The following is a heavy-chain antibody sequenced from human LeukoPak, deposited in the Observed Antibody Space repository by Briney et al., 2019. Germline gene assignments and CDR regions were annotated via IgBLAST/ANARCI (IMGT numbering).Heavy chain of an antibody. J-gene: IGHJ4*02. V-gene: IGHV1-2*02. Sequence: ASVKVSCKASEYTFIGYYIHWVRQAPGQGLEWMRWINPNGGGTNYAQKFQGRVTMTRDTSTSTVYMELSSLRSEDTAVYYCARDLDYGEKSEDYWGQGTLVTVSS. CDR3: ARDLDYGEKSEDY. CDR1: EYTFIGYY. CDR2: INPNGGGT. D-gene: IGHD4/OR15-4a*01.